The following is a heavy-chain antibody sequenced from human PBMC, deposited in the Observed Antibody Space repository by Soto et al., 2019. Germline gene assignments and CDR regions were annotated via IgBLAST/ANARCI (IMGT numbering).Heavy chain of an antibody. CDR3: ARDRAVAGTRRLGYYYGMDV. D-gene: IGHD6-19*01. CDR1: GGTFTSYY. J-gene: IGHJ6*02. V-gene: IGHV1-46*01. Sequence: AASVKVSCKASGGTFTSYYMHWVRQAPGQGLEWMGIINPSGGSTSYAQKFQGRVTMTRDTSTSTVYMELSSLRSEDTAVYYCARDRAVAGTRRLGYYYGMDVWGQGTTVTVSS. CDR2: INPSGGST.